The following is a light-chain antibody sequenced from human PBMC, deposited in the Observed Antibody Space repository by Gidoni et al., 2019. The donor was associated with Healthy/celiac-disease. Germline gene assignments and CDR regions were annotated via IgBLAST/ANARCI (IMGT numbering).Light chain of an antibody. V-gene: IGKV3-20*01. J-gene: IGKJ3*01. CDR2: GAS. CDR1: QSVSSSY. CDR3: QQYGSSPVN. Sequence: EIVLTQSPGTLSLSPGERATLSCRASQSVSSSYLAWYQQKPGQAPRLLIYGASSRATGIPDRFSGSGSGTDLTLTISRLEPEDFAVYYCQQYGSSPVNFGPGTKVDIK.